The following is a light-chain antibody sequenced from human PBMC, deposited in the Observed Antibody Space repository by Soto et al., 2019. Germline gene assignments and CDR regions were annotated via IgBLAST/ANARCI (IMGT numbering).Light chain of an antibody. CDR3: QQYNNWPLT. CDR1: QSVDND. J-gene: IGKJ4*01. V-gene: IGKV3D-15*01. CDR2: DAS. Sequence: EIGMTQSPATLSVSPGDRATLSCRASQSVDNDLPWYQQKPGQPPRLLIYDASTRATGIPARFSGSQSGTEFTLTISSLLSEDFAVYSCQQYNNWPLTFGGGTKVEIK.